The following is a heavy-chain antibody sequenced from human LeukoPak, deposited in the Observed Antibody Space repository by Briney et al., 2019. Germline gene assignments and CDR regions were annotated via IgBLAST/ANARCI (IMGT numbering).Heavy chain of an antibody. Sequence: SETLSLTCAVYGGSFSDYYWTWIRQPPGKGLEWIGEIDRSESTNYNPSLKSRVTISVDTSKNQFSLKLSSVTAADTAVYYCARDSSSGYYYYYYGMDVWGQGTTVTVSS. J-gene: IGHJ6*02. V-gene: IGHV4-34*01. D-gene: IGHD3-22*01. CDR2: IDRSEST. CDR3: ARDSSSGYYYYYYGMDV. CDR1: GGSFSDYY.